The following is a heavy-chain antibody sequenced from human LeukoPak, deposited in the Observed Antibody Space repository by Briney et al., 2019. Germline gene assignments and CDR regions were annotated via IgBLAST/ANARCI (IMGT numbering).Heavy chain of an antibody. J-gene: IGHJ4*02. CDR1: GYTFTSYD. CDR2: MNPNSGNS. CDR3: AREGFDY. Sequence: ASVKVSCKASGYTFTSYDINWARQATGQGLEWMGWMNPNSGNSGYAQKFQGRVTITTDTSISTAYMELSSLRSEDTALYYCAREGFDYWGQGTLVTVSS. V-gene: IGHV1-8*02.